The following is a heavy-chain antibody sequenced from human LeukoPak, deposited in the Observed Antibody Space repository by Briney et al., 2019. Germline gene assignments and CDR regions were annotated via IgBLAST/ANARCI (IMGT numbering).Heavy chain of an antibody. J-gene: IGHJ5*02. CDR3: ASVLSGIAVAGSFDP. V-gene: IGHV1-69*10. CDR1: GGTFSSYA. CDR2: IIPILGIA. Sequence: SVKVSCKASGGTFSSYAISWVRQAPGQGLEWMGGIIPILGIANYAQKFQGRATITADKSTSTAYMELSSLRSEDTAVYYCASVLSGIAVAGSFDPWGQGTLVTVSS. D-gene: IGHD6-19*01.